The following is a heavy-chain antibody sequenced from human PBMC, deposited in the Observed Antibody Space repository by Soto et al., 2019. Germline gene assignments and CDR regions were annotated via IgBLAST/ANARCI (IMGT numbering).Heavy chain of an antibody. D-gene: IGHD7-27*01. V-gene: IGHV3-30-3*01. Sequence: ESGGGVVQPGRSLRLSCAASGFTFSSYAMHWVRQAPGKGLEWVAVISYDGSNKYYADSVKGRFTISRDNSKNTLYLQMNSLRAEDTAVYYCASHGDAGGFDYWGQGTLVTVSS. CDR3: ASHGDAGGFDY. CDR2: ISYDGSNK. CDR1: GFTFSSYA. J-gene: IGHJ4*02.